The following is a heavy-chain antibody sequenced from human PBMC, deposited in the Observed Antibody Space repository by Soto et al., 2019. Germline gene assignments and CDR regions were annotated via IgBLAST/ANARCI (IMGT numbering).Heavy chain of an antibody. CDR1: GFTFSSSS. V-gene: IGHV3-74*03. CDR3: ARGGGGLGN. J-gene: IGHJ4*02. Sequence: EVQLVESGGGLVQPGGSLRLSCAASGFTFSSSSMYWFRQAPGKGLLWVSRINPDATTTTYADSVSGRFTISRDNAKNTLYLQMNSLRADDAAVYYCARGGGGLGNWGRGTRVTVSS. CDR2: INPDATTT. D-gene: IGHD3-10*01.